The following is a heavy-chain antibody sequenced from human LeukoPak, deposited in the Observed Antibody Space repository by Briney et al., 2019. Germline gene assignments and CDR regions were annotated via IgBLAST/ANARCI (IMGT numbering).Heavy chain of an antibody. J-gene: IGHJ4*02. CDR2: IYYSGST. CDR1: GGSISSGDYY. D-gene: IGHD3-3*01. Sequence: PSQTLSLTCTVSGGSISSGDYYWSWIRQPPRQGLEWIGYIYYSGSTYYNPSLKSRVTISVDTSKNQFSLKLSSVTAADTAVYYCARGGHLDDFWSGYYFYWGQGTLVTVSS. V-gene: IGHV4-30-4*08. CDR3: ARGGHLDDFWSGYYFY.